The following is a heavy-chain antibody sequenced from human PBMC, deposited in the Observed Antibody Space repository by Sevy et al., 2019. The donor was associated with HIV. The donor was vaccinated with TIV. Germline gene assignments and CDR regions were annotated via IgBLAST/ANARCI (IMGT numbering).Heavy chain of an antibody. V-gene: IGHV3-73*01. Sequence: GGSLRLSCAASGFTFSGSTMHWVGQASGKGLEWVGRIRSKANTYATAYAASVKGRFSISRDDSKNTAYLQMNSLKTEDTAEYYCSRQVVAVAGDYFDYWGQGTLVTVSS. D-gene: IGHD6-19*01. CDR1: GFTFSGST. J-gene: IGHJ4*02. CDR3: SRQVVAVAGDYFDY. CDR2: IRSKANTYAT.